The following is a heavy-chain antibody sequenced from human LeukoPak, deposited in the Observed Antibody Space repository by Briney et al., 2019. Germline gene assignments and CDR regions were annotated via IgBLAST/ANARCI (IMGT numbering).Heavy chain of an antibody. CDR1: GGTFSSYA. J-gene: IGHJ4*02. CDR2: IIPIFGTA. Sequence: ASVKVSCKASGGTFSSYAISWVRQAPGQRLEWMGGIIPIFGTANYAQKFQGRVTITADESTSTAYMELSSLRSEDTAVYYCAGGGYYYDSSGYYYYWGQGTLVTVSS. D-gene: IGHD3-22*01. CDR3: AGGGYYYDSSGYYYY. V-gene: IGHV1-69*01.